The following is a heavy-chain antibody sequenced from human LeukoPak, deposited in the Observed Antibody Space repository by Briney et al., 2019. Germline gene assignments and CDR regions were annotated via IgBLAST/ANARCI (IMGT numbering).Heavy chain of an antibody. V-gene: IGHV3-30*02. CDR3: AKDLGSPGLRGPRYYFDY. Sequence: PGGSLRLSCAASGFTFSSYGMHWVRQAPGKGLEWVAFIRYDGSNKYYADSVKGRFTISRDNSKNTLYLQMNSLRAEDTAVYYCAKDLGSPGLRGPRYYFDYWGQGTLVTVSS. CDR1: GFTFSSYG. CDR2: IRYDGSNK. D-gene: IGHD3-16*01. J-gene: IGHJ4*02.